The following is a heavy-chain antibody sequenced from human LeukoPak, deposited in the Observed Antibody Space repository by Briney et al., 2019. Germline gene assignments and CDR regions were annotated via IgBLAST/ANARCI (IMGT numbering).Heavy chain of an antibody. CDR3: ARAKIIQSITHMDV. D-gene: IGHD5-18*01. J-gene: IGHJ6*02. CDR1: EFTFSNYA. Sequence: PGGSLRLSCTASEFTFSNYAVSWVRQAPGKGLEWVAVMSHDGSIEKYAGSVKGRFTISRDNSKKTLFLQMNSLRSDDAAVYYCARAKIIQSITHMDVWGQGTTVTVSS. CDR2: MSHDGSIE. V-gene: IGHV3-30*03.